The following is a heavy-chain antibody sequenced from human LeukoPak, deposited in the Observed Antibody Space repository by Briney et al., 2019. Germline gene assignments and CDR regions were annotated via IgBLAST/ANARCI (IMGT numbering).Heavy chain of an antibody. CDR3: ARGTGYSGYDRFDY. Sequence: ASVKVSCKASGYTFTSYTMHWVRQAPGQRLEWMGWINAGHGNTKYSQKFQARVSITRDTSASTAYMELRSLRFDDTAVYYCARGTGYSGYDRFDYWGQGTLVTVSS. D-gene: IGHD5-12*01. J-gene: IGHJ4*02. V-gene: IGHV1-3*01. CDR1: GYTFTSYT. CDR2: INAGHGNT.